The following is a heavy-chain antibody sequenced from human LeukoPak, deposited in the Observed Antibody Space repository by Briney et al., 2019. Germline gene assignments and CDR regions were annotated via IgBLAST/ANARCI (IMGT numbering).Heavy chain of an antibody. CDR2: IIPILGIA. CDR1: GGTFSSYA. J-gene: IGHJ4*02. CDR3: ARDLELGYFDY. Sequence: SVKVSCKASGGTFSSYAISWVRQASGQGLEWMGRIIPILGIANYAQKFQGRVTITADKSTSTAYMELSSLGSEDTAVYYCARDLELGYFDYWGQGTLVTVSS. V-gene: IGHV1-69*04. D-gene: IGHD1-7*01.